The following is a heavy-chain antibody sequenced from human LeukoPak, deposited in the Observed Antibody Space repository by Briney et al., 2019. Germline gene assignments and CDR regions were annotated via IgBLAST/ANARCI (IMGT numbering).Heavy chain of an antibody. CDR2: ISSSSSYI. Sequence: GGSLRLSCAASGFTFSSYSMNWVRQAPGKGLEWVSSISSSSSYIYYADSVKGRFTISRDNAKNSLYLQMNSLRAEDTAVYYCARAPPIVGATRPRGYYFDYWGQGTLVTVSS. J-gene: IGHJ4*02. V-gene: IGHV3-21*01. CDR1: GFTFSSYS. D-gene: IGHD1-26*01. CDR3: ARAPPIVGATRPRGYYFDY.